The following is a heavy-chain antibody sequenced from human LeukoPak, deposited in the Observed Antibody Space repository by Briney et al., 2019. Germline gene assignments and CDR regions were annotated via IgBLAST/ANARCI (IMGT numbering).Heavy chain of an antibody. V-gene: IGHV5-51*01. CDR3: ARSLSGYSYDWYAFDI. D-gene: IGHD5-18*01. CDR2: IYPGDSDT. Sequence: GESLKISCKGSGYSFTSYWIGWVRQMPGKGLEWMGIIYPGDSDTRYSPSFQGRVTISADKSISTTYLQWSSLKASDTAMYYCARSLSGYSYDWYAFDIWGQGTMVTVSS. J-gene: IGHJ3*02. CDR1: GYSFTSYW.